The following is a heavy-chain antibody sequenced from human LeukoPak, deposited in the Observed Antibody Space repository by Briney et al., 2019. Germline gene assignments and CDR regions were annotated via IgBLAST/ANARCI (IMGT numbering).Heavy chain of an antibody. J-gene: IGHJ6*02. D-gene: IGHD3-10*01. CDR3: AKNGGPHGMDV. CDR1: GEPSGVTFNRYW. V-gene: IGHV3-7*02. Sequence: GGSLRLSCVASGEPSGVTFNRYWMSWVRQAPGKGLEWVANIKEDGSAKNYVDSVKGRFTISRDNAKNSPYLQMNSLRAEDTAVYYCAKNGGPHGMDVWGQETTITVSS. CDR2: IKEDGSAK.